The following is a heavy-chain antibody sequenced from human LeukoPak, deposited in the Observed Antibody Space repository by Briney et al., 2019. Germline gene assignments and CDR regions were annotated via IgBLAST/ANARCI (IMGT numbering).Heavy chain of an antibody. D-gene: IGHD6-13*01. CDR2: IYYSGST. CDR1: GGSISSYY. Sequence: PSETLSLTCTVSGGSISSYYWSWIRQPPGKGLEWIGYIYYSGSTNYNPSLKSRVTISVDTSKNQFSLKLSSVTAADTAVYYCARVTSSSWFEGYFDYWGQGTLVTVSS. CDR3: ARVTSSSWFEGYFDY. J-gene: IGHJ4*02. V-gene: IGHV4-59*01.